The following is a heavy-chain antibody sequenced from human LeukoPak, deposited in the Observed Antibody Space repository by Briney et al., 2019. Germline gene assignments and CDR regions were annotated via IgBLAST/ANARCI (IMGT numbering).Heavy chain of an antibody. CDR2: INHSGST. D-gene: IGHD2-2*02. Sequence: SETLSLTCAVYGGYFSGYYCSWIRQHPGQGPEPTREINHSGSTNYNPSLKSRVTISVDTSKNQSSLKLSSVTAADTAVYYCARGYCSSTSCYIYYYYYMDVWGKGTTVTVSS. CDR3: ARGYCSSTSCYIYYYYYMDV. V-gene: IGHV4-34*01. J-gene: IGHJ6*03. CDR1: GGYFSGYY.